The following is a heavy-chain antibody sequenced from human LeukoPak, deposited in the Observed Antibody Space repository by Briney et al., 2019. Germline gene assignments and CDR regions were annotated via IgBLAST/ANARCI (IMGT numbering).Heavy chain of an antibody. V-gene: IGHV4-59*08. CDR3: ARHVVVADTWVFAP. CDR1: GGSISSYY. Sequence: SSETLSLICTVSGGSISSYYWSWIRQPPGKGLEWIGYIYYTGSTNYNPSLESRVTISVDTSKNQFSLKLSSVTAADTAVYYCARHVVVADTWVFAPWGQGTLVTVSP. J-gene: IGHJ5*02. CDR2: IYYTGST. D-gene: IGHD2-15*01.